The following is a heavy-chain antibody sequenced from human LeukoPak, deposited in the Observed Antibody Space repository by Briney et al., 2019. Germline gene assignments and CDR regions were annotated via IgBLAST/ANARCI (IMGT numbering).Heavy chain of an antibody. D-gene: IGHD2-15*01. CDR3: AKGGYCSGGSCYSYYYYYYMDV. V-gene: IGHV3-23*01. CDR2: ISGSGGST. Sequence: GGSLRLSCAASGFTFSSFPMSWVRQAPGKGLEWVSGISGSGGSTYYADSVKGRFTISRDNSKNTLYLQMNSLRTEDTAVYYCAKGGYCSGGSCYSYYYYYYMDVWGKGTTVTVSS. CDR1: GFTFSSFP. J-gene: IGHJ6*03.